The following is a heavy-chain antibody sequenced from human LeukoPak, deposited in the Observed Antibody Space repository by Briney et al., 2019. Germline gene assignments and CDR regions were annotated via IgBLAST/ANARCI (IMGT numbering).Heavy chain of an antibody. V-gene: IGHV3-74*01. CDR3: ASQIEGAGY. D-gene: IGHD1-26*01. J-gene: IGHJ4*02. CDR2: SNSAGRTI. Sequence: GGSLRLSCAVSGFPFSTSWMHWVRQAPGKGLVWVSRSNSAGRTISYANSVKGRFTISRDNAKNTLYLQMNSLRAEDTAVYYCASQIEGAGYWGQGTLVTVSP. CDR1: GFPFSTSW.